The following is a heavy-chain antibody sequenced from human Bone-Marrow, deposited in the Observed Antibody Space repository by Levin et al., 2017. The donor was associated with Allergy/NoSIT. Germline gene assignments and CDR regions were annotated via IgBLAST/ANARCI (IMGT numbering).Heavy chain of an antibody. D-gene: IGHD2-8*01. Sequence: PGGSLRLSCAASGFTFSNYAMHWVRQAPGKGLEWVAVISYGGSNKYYVDSVKGRFTISRDNPKNTLYLQMNSLRTEDTAVYYCARGWCTNGVCYVFDYWGQGTLVTVSS. CDR3: ARGWCTNGVCYVFDY. CDR2: ISYGGSNK. J-gene: IGHJ4*02. V-gene: IGHV3-30-3*01. CDR1: GFTFSNYA.